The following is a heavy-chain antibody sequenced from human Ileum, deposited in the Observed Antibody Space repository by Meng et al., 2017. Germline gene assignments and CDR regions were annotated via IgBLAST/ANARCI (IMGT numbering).Heavy chain of an antibody. CDR2: LNHSGST. Sequence: GARLLKTLGSLVLTCAVFVGSLSGSYWSWLRQHPGKGLEWLGELNHSGSTNYNPSLKSRVTIPVDTSKDQFSLKLSSVTAADTAVYYCARGGPWFDPWGQGPLVTVSS. V-gene: IGHV4-34*01. CDR1: VGSLSGSY. J-gene: IGHJ5*02. CDR3: ARGGPWFDP.